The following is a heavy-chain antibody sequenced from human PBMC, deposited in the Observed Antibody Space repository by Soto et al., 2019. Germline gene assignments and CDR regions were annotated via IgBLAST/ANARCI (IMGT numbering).Heavy chain of an antibody. CDR3: AKGTTGSTEAAFYQ. D-gene: IGHD1-7*01. J-gene: IGHJ4*02. Sequence: PGGSLRLSCAASGFSLNNFAMAWVRQAPGKGLEWVSASSFSGANSYYTNSVRGRFTISRDNSKNTLFLQMNSLRVEDTALYFCAKGTTGSTEAAFYQWGQGARLTVSS. CDR1: GFSLNNFA. CDR2: SSFSGANS. V-gene: IGHV3-23*01.